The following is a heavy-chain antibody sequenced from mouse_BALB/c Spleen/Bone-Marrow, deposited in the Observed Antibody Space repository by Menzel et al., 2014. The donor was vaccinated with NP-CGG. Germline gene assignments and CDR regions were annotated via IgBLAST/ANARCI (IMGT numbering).Heavy chain of an antibody. D-gene: IGHD2-4*01. CDR1: GYTFTTYW. J-gene: IGHJ4*01. CDR2: INPSSGGT. CDR3: TIEYGITTKDYYALDY. V-gene: IGHV1S16*01. Sequence: QVQLQQSGAELVKPGASVKLSCKASGYTFTTYWMHWVRLRPGQGFDWIGEINPSSGGTYYNEKFRRKATLTVDKSSSTAYMQLSSLTSEDSAAYYCTIEYGITTKDYYALDYWGQGTSVTVSS.